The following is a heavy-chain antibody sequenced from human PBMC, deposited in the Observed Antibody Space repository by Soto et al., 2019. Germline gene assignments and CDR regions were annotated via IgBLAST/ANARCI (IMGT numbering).Heavy chain of an antibody. CDR3: PRWSAVVGGAAAHDI. J-gene: IGHJ3*02. CDR2: LSAYNGDT. D-gene: IGHD1-26*01. V-gene: IGHV1-18*01. CDR1: GYNFINYG. Sequence: QVQLVQSGAEVKKPGASVRVSCKTSGYNFINYGITWVRQAPGQGLEWMGWLSAYNGDTSSSEKLQDRFTMTTDKSTNRASMDLRSLRCDDTAVYSCPRWSAVVGGAAAHDIWGQRPRVIVSS.